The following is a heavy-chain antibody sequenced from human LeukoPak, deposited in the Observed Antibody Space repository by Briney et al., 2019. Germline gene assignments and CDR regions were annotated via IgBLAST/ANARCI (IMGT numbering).Heavy chain of an antibody. CDR3: SRDQTPYY. J-gene: IGHJ4*02. V-gene: IGHV3-49*04. Sequence: GGSLRLSCAASGFTFSSYSMNWVRQAPGKGLEWVGFIASKTYGGTAEYAASVKGRFTISRDDSKSIAYLQMNSLKTEDTAVYFCSRDQTPYYWGQGTLVTVSS. CDR2: IASKTYGGTA. CDR1: GFTFSSYS.